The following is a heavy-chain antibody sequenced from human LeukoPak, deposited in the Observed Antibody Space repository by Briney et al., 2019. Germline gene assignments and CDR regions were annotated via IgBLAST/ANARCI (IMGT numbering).Heavy chain of an antibody. CDR1: GGSFSGYY. V-gene: IGHV4-34*01. CDR3: ARDSSGYYAPD. CDR2: INHSGST. J-gene: IGHJ4*02. Sequence: SETLSLTCAVYGGSFSGYYWSWIRQPPGKGLEWIGEINHSGSTDYNPSLKSRVTISVDKSKNQFSLKLSSVTAADTAVYYCARDSSGYYAPDWGQGTLVTVSS. D-gene: IGHD3-22*01.